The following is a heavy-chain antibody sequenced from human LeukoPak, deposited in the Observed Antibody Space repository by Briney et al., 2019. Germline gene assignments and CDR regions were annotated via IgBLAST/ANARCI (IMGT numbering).Heavy chain of an antibody. J-gene: IGHJ6*03. CDR1: GYTFTGYY. CDR3: ARGLRFLEWLDPYYMDV. CDR2: INPNSGGT. D-gene: IGHD3-3*01. V-gene: IGHV1-2*02. Sequence: GASVKVSCKASGYTFTGYYMHWVRQAPGQGLEWMGWINPNSGGTNYAQKFQGRVTMTRDTSISTAYMELSRLRSDDTAVYYCARGLRFLEWLDPYYMDVWGKGTTVTVSS.